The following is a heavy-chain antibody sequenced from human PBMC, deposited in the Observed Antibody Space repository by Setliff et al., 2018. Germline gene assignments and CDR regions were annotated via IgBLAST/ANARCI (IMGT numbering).Heavy chain of an antibody. Sequence: GGSLRLSCAASGFTFSIYSMNWVRQAPGKGLEWIAYISSGSNSIYHADSVMGRFTISRDNARNSLYLQMNGLRPEDTAVYYCARDRGGATTRDFWGQGTLVTVSS. D-gene: IGHD1-26*01. V-gene: IGHV3-48*01. J-gene: IGHJ4*02. CDR2: ISSGSNSI. CDR1: GFTFSIYS. CDR3: ARDRGGATTRDF.